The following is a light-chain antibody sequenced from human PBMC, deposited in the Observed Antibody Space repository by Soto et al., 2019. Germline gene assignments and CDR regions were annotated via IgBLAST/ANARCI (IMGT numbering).Light chain of an antibody. Sequence: IQMTQSPPSLSASVGDTVTITFRASQSISSSLNWYQQKPGKAPKLLIYTASNLESGVPSRFSGSGFGTEFTLTISSLQPEDFATYHCHQAYSTPWTFGQGTKVDIK. CDR1: QSISSS. J-gene: IGKJ1*01. CDR2: TAS. CDR3: HQAYSTPWT. V-gene: IGKV1-39*01.